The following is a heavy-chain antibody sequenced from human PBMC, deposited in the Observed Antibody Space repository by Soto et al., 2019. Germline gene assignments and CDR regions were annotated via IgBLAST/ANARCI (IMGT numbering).Heavy chain of an antibody. V-gene: IGHV4-30-2*01. CDR1: GGSISSGGYS. Sequence: QLQLQESGSGLVKPSQTLSLTCAVSGGSISSGGYSWSWIRQPPGKGLEWIGYIYHSGSTYYNPSLKCRVHISVDLSKNQFSLKLRSVSAADTAVYYCARGGSGSSKNWFDPWGQGTLVTVSS. CDR2: IYHSGST. CDR3: ARGGSGSSKNWFDP. J-gene: IGHJ5*02. D-gene: IGHD3-10*01.